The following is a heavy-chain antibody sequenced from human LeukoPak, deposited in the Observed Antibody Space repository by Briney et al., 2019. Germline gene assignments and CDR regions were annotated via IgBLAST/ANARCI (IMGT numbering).Heavy chain of an antibody. Sequence: SETLSLTRAVDGGSFSGYYWSWIRQPPGKGLEWIGEINHSGSTNYNPSPKSRVTISVDTSKNQFSLKLSSVTAADTAVYYCARGRITMVRGVVPPWGWYWGQGTLVTVSS. CDR3: ARGRITMVRGVVPPWGWY. CDR2: INHSGST. V-gene: IGHV4-34*01. J-gene: IGHJ4*02. D-gene: IGHD3-10*01. CDR1: GGSFSGYY.